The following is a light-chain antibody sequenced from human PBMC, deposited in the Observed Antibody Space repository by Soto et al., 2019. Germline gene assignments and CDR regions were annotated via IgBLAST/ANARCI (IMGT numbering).Light chain of an antibody. Sequence: EFVLTQSPDTLSLPPGERATLSCRASQTVTSSNVAWYQQKPGQAPRPLVYGPSTRAPGVPDRFSGSGSGTNFTLTISRLEPEDFAVYYCQQYGDSLPLTLGPGTKVEIK. V-gene: IGKV3-20*01. J-gene: IGKJ3*01. CDR2: GPS. CDR1: QTVTSSN. CDR3: QQYGDSLPLT.